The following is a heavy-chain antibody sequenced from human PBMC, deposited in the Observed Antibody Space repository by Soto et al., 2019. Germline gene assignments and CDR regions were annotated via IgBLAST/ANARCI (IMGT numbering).Heavy chain of an antibody. D-gene: IGHD4-4*01. CDR2: IYPGDSDT. Sequence: GESLKISCKGSGYSFTSYWIGWVRQMPGKGLEWMGIIYPGDSDTRYSPSFQGQVTISADKSISTAYLQWSSLKASDTAMYYCARLPYSNYAYYYYGMDVWGQGTTVTFSS. J-gene: IGHJ6*02. CDR3: ARLPYSNYAYYYYGMDV. V-gene: IGHV5-51*01. CDR1: GYSFTSYW.